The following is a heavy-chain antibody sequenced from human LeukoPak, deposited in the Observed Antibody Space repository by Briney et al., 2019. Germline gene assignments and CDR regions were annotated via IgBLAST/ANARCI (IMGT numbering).Heavy chain of an antibody. CDR2: INPKSGGT. Sequence: ASVKVSCKASGYTFTGYYMHWVRQAPGLGFEWMGWINPKSGGTSYPQKFQGRVTMTRDTSISTAYMELSRLRSDDTAVYYCARVRLGDSSGYSFDYWGQGTLVTVSS. CDR1: GYTFTGYY. V-gene: IGHV1-2*02. J-gene: IGHJ4*02. D-gene: IGHD3-22*01. CDR3: ARVRLGDSSGYSFDY.